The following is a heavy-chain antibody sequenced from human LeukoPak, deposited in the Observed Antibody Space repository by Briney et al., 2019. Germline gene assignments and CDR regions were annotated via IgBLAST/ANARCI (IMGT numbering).Heavy chain of an antibody. Sequence: SETLSLTCTVSGGSISSSYWSWIRQPPGKGLEWLASIYDSEPTKYNPSLRSRATISSDTSKNQFSLKLSSVTAAHTAVYYCARQAYSSGWYTAAYWGQGTLVTVSS. J-gene: IGHJ4*02. CDR2: IYDSEPT. CDR3: ARQAYSSGWYTAAY. V-gene: IGHV4-59*08. D-gene: IGHD6-19*01. CDR1: GGSISSSY.